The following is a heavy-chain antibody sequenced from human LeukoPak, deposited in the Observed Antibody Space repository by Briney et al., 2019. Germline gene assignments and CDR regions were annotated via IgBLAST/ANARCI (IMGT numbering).Heavy chain of an antibody. CDR3: AKAAVPGSKYYFDY. CDR2: ISGGGGST. CDR1: GFTFSRYA. J-gene: IGHJ4*02. D-gene: IGHD3-10*01. Sequence: GGSLRLSCAASGFTFSRYAMNWVRQPPGRGLEWVSAISGGGGSTYYTDSVKGRFTISRDNSNNTLYLQMNSLRAEDTAVYYCAKAAVPGSKYYFDYWGQGTLVTVSS. V-gene: IGHV3-23*01.